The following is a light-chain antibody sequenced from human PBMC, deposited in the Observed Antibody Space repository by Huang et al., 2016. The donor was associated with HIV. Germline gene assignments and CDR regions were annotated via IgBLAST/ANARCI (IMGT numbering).Light chain of an antibody. J-gene: IGKJ4*01. Sequence: EIVLTQSPATLSFFPGQRVSLSCRDSQNINTHLAWYQQRPGQPPRLLIYDASSRVPGVTARFSGSGSGTDFTLTISSLESEDFATYYCQQRVNGLTFGGGTKV. CDR2: DAS. V-gene: IGKV3-11*01. CDR1: QNINTH. CDR3: QQRVNGLT.